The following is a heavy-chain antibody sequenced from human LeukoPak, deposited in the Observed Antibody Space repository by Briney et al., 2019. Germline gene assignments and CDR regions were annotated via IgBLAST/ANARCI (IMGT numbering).Heavy chain of an antibody. CDR2: ISAYNGNT. J-gene: IGHJ6*02. CDR3: ARVQRVPVVVVAAIGMDV. V-gene: IGHV1-18*01. D-gene: IGHD2-15*01. CDR1: GYTFTSYG. Sequence: ASVKVSCKASGYTFTSYGISWVRQAPGQGLEWMGWISAYNGNTNYAQKLQGRVTMTTDTSTSTAYMELRSLRSDDTAVYYCARVQRVPVVVVAAIGMDVWGQGTTVTVSS.